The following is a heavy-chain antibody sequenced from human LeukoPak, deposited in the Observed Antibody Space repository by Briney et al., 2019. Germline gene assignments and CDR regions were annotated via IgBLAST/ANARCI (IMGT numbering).Heavy chain of an antibody. CDR1: GGSISSSSYY. Sequence: SETLSLTCSVSGGSISSSSYYWGWIRQPPGKGLEWIGSIYYSGSTNYNPSLKSRVTISVDTSKNQFSLKLSSVTAADTAVYYCASVGSYCGGDCYPDYWGQGTLVTVSS. CDR2: IYYSGST. J-gene: IGHJ4*02. V-gene: IGHV4-39*07. D-gene: IGHD2-21*02. CDR3: ASVGSYCGGDCYPDY.